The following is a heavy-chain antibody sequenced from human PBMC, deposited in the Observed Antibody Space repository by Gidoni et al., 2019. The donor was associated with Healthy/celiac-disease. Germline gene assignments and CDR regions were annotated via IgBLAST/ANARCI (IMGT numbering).Heavy chain of an antibody. Sequence: QVQLVESGGGVVQPGRSLRLSCAASGFPFSSSGMHWVRQAPGKGLEWVAVISYDGSNKYYAASVKGRFTISRDKSKNTLYLQMNSLRAEDTAVYYCARDNVSLYPYWGQGTLVTVSS. V-gene: IGHV3-30*03. CDR1: GFPFSSSG. CDR2: ISYDGSNK. J-gene: IGHJ4*02. CDR3: ARDNVSLYPY. D-gene: IGHD6-13*01.